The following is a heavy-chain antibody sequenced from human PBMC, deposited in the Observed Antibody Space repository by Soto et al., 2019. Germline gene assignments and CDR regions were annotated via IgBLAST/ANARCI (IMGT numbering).Heavy chain of an antibody. CDR3: ARMGYGDYVHWNFDL. D-gene: IGHD4-17*01. CDR1: GFSLTNARMG. J-gene: IGHJ2*01. CDR2: IFSNDEK. V-gene: IGHV2-26*01. Sequence: QVTLNESGPVLVKPTASLTLTCTVSGFSLTNARMGVSWIRQPPGKALEWLTHIFSNDEKSYSTSLKNRLTSSKDTSKSQVVLIMTNLDPLDTATYYCARMGYGDYVHWNFDLWGRGTLVAVSS.